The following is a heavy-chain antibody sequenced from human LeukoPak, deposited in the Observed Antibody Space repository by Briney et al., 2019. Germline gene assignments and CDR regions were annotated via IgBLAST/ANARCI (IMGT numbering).Heavy chain of an antibody. D-gene: IGHD3-10*01. CDR1: GGSFSGYY. CDR2: INHRGST. V-gene: IGHV4-34*01. J-gene: IGHJ4*02. CDR3: ARGDGWGSYYTPLNS. Sequence: SETLSHTRAVYGGSFSGYYWTWIREPPGKGLEWIGEINHRGSTNYNPSLDSRVTISADRSKNQFSLKLSSVTAADTAVYYCARGDGWGSYYTPLNSWGRGTLVTVSS.